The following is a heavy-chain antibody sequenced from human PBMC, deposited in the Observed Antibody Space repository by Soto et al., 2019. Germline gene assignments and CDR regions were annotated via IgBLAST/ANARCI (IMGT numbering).Heavy chain of an antibody. J-gene: IGHJ4*02. Sequence: DVQLVESGGGLVQPGRSLRLSCAASGFTFDDYAMHWVRQAPGKGLEWVSGISWNSGSIGYADSVKGRFTISRDNAKNSLYLQMNSLRAEDTALYYCAKDRGEGAYYDFWSGYRDYWGQGTLVTVSS. D-gene: IGHD3-3*01. CDR2: ISWNSGSI. V-gene: IGHV3-9*01. CDR3: AKDRGEGAYYDFWSGYRDY. CDR1: GFTFDDYA.